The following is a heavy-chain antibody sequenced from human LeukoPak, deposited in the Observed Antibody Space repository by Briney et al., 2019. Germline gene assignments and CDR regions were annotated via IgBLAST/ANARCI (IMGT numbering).Heavy chain of an antibody. Sequence: GGSLRLSCAASGFTFSSSDMHWVRQAPDKGLEWVAVISYDATNKYYADSVKGRFTLSRDNSKNTLYLQTNTLRDEDTAVYYCAKASSNYFYYFEYWGQGTLVTVSS. D-gene: IGHD2/OR15-2a*01. V-gene: IGHV3-30*18. CDR2: ISYDATNK. CDR3: AKASSNYFYYFEY. CDR1: GFTFSSSD. J-gene: IGHJ4*02.